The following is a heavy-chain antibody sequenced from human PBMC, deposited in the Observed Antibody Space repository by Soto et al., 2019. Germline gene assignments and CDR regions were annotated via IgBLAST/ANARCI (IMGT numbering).Heavy chain of an antibody. Sequence: ASVKVSFKASGGTFSSYAISWVRQAPGQGLEWMGGIIPIFGTANYAQKFQGRVTITADESTSTAYMELSSLRSEDTAVYYCARGGSNYETYYYYGMDVWGQGTTVTVSS. CDR1: GGTFSSYA. CDR2: IIPIFGTA. CDR3: ARGGSNYETYYYYGMDV. V-gene: IGHV1-69*13. D-gene: IGHD4-4*01. J-gene: IGHJ6*02.